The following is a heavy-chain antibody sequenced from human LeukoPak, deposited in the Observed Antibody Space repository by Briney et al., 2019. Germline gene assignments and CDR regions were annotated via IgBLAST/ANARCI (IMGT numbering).Heavy chain of an antibody. V-gene: IGHV3-11*01. CDR3: ARDRAAAGDDY. D-gene: IGHD6-13*01. CDR1: GFIFSDYY. CDR2: ISDNGSTI. J-gene: IGHJ4*02. Sequence: GGSLRLSCAASGFIFSDYYMSWIRQAPGKGLEWVSFISDNGSTIYYADSVKGRFTISRDNAKNSLYLQMNSLRAEDTAVYYCARDRAAAGDDYWGQGTLVTVSS.